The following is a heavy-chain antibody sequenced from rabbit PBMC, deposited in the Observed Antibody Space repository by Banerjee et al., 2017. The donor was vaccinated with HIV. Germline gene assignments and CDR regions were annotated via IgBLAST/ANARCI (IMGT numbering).Heavy chain of an antibody. CDR1: GFSFNNRYV. D-gene: IGHD6-1*01. CDR3: ARHSDTGYGNATGEYYAMDL. V-gene: IGHV1S45*01. J-gene: IGHJ6*01. CDR2: IYPGSGNT. Sequence: QEHLEESGGDLVKPEGSLTLTCTASGFSFNNRYVMCWVRQAPGKGLEWIACIYPGSGNTVYASWAKGRFTISKTSSTTVTLQMTSLTAADTATYFCARHSDTGYGNATGEYYAMDLWGPGTLVTVS.